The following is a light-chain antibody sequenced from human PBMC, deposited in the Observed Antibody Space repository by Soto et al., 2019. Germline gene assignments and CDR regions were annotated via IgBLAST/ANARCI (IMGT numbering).Light chain of an antibody. CDR1: SSNIGSNT. J-gene: IGLJ1*01. CDR3: AAWDDSLNGYV. V-gene: IGLV1-44*01. CDR2: SNN. Sequence: QSVLTQPPSASGTPGQRVTISCSGSSSNIGSNTINWYQQVPGTAPKLLIYSNNHRPSGVPDRFSGSKSGTSASLAISGLQSEDEADYYCAAWDDSLNGYVFGTGTKLTVL.